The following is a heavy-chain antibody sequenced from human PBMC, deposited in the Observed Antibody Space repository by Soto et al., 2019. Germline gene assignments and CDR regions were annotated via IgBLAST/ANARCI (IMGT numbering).Heavy chain of an antibody. CDR1: GFPFSRYS. J-gene: IGHJ3*02. Sequence: GGSLRLSCAASGFPFSRYSMNWVGQAQGKGLEWVSSSSSSSSYIYYSDALKVRFIISRDNAKYSLYLQMNRLRAEVTTVYYCTRDPHVVATNYGPAFDIWGQVTMVTVSS. D-gene: IGHD1-26*01. CDR3: TRDPHVVATNYGPAFDI. V-gene: IGHV3-21*01. CDR2: SSSSSSYI.